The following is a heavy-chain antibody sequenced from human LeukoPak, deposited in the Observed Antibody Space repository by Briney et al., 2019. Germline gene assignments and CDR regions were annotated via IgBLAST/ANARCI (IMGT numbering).Heavy chain of an antibody. CDR2: SNSDGRST. CDR1: GFTFTNYG. CDR3: ARNYNGMSN. V-gene: IGHV3-74*01. J-gene: IGHJ4*02. D-gene: IGHD1-26*01. Sequence: PGGSLRLSCVASGFTFTNYGMMWVRQAPGKGLVWVSYSNSDGRSTTYADSVKGRFTISRDNAKNTLYLQMSSLRAEDTAMYYCARNYNGMSNWGQGTLVSVSS.